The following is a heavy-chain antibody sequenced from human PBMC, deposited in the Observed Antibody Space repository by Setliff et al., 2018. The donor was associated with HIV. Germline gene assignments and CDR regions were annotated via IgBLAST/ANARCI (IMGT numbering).Heavy chain of an antibody. J-gene: IGHJ3*02. CDR2: IRSKAYGGTT. D-gene: IGHD1-26*01. V-gene: IGHV3-49*04. CDR3: TRAGGVGAKNAFDI. Sequence: GESLRLSCTASGFTFGDYAMSWVCQAPGKGLEWVGFIRSKAYGGTTEYAASVKGRFTISRDDSKSIAYLQMNSLKTEDTAVYYCTRAGGVGAKNAFDIWGQGTMVTVSS. CDR1: GFTFGDYA.